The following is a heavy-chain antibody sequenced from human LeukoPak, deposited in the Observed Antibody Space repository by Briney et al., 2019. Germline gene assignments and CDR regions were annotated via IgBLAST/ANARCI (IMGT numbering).Heavy chain of an antibody. CDR3: ARKSSWGSGY. J-gene: IGHJ4*02. CDR1: GGSFSGYY. D-gene: IGHD7-27*01. Sequence: SETLSLTCAVYGGSFSGYYWSWIRQPPGKGLEWIGEINHSGSTNYNPSLKSRVTISVDTSKNQFSLKLSSVTAADTAVYYCARKSSWGSGYWGQGTLVTVSS. CDR2: INHSGST. V-gene: IGHV4-34*01.